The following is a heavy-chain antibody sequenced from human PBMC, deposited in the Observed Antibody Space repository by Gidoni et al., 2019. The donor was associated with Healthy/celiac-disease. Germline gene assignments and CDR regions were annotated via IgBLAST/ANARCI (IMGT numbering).Heavy chain of an antibody. J-gene: IGHJ6*02. CDR1: GFTFSSYW. D-gene: IGHD3-22*01. Sequence: SCAASGFTFSSYWMSWVRQAPGKGLEWVANIKQDGSEKYYVDSVKGRFTISRDNAKNSLYLQMNSLRAEDTAVYYCARAHYYDSSGYYSYYYYYGMDVWGQGTTVTVSS. V-gene: IGHV3-7*01. CDR2: IKQDGSEK. CDR3: ARAHYYDSSGYYSYYYYYGMDV.